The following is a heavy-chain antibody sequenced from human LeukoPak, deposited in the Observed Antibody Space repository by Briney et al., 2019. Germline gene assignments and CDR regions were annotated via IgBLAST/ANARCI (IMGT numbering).Heavy chain of an antibody. Sequence: SETLSLTCTVSGGSISSYYWSWIRQPPGKGLEWIGYIYYSGSTNYNPSLKSRVTISVDTSKNQFSLKLSSVTAADTAVYYCARETASNAFDIWGLGTMVTVSS. V-gene: IGHV4-59*01. CDR1: GGSISSYY. CDR3: ARETASNAFDI. J-gene: IGHJ3*02. CDR2: IYYSGST.